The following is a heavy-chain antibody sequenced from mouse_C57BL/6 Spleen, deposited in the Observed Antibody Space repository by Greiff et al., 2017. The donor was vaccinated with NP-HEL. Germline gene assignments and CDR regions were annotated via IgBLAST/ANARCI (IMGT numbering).Heavy chain of an antibody. J-gene: IGHJ4*01. CDR3: ARRGAYGNYDAMDY. CDR1: GYTFTSYW. V-gene: IGHV1-55*01. D-gene: IGHD2-1*01. Sequence: QVQLQQPGAELVKPGASVKMSCKASGYTFTSYWITWVKPRPGQGLEWIGDIYPGSGSTNYNEKFKSKATLTVDTSSSTAYMQLSSLTSEDSAVYYCARRGAYGNYDAMDYWGQGTSVTVSS. CDR2: IYPGSGST.